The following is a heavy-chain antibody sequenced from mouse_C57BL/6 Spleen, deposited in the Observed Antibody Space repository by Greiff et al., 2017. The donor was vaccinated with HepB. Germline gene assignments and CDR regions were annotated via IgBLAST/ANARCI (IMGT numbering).Heavy chain of an antibody. CDR1: GFTFSSYA. CDR3: TRGRGYGSSSYAMDY. J-gene: IGHJ4*01. CDR2: ISSGGDYI. Sequence: EVQLVESGEGLVKPGGSLKLSCAASGFTFSSYAMSWVRQTPEKRLEWVAYISSGGDYIYYADTVKGRFTISRDNARNTLYLQMSSLKSEDTAMYYCTRGRGYGSSSYAMDYWGQGTSVTVSS. D-gene: IGHD1-1*01. V-gene: IGHV5-9-1*02.